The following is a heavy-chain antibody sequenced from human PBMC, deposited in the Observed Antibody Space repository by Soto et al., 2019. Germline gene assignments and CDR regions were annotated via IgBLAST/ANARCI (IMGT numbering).Heavy chain of an antibody. CDR3: VREPRYCSGGSCSIMGDAFDI. Sequence: EVQLVESGGGLVQPGGSLRLSCVASGFTVTEIYMNWVRQAPGKGLEWVSVIYNEFTDYADSVRGRFSISTDSSKNALYLQMQRLRAENSAVYYCVREPRYCSGGSCSIMGDAFDIWGQGTMVTVSS. D-gene: IGHD2-15*01. V-gene: IGHV3-66*01. CDR2: IYNEFT. J-gene: IGHJ3*02. CDR1: GFTVTEIY.